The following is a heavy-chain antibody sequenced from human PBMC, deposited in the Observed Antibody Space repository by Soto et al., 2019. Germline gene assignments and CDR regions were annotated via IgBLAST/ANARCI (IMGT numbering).Heavy chain of an antibody. CDR3: ARDSMVATFGY. Sequence: ASVKVSCKSSGYTFTGYYMHWVRQAPGQGLEWMGWINPNSGGTNYAQKFQGWVTMTRDTSISTAYMELSRLRSDDTAVYYCARDSMVATFGYWGQGTLVTVPS. CDR1: GYTFTGYY. J-gene: IGHJ4*02. V-gene: IGHV1-2*04. D-gene: IGHD5-12*01. CDR2: INPNSGGT.